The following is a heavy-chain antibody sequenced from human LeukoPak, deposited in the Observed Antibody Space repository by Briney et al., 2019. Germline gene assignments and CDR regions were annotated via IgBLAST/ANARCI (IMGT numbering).Heavy chain of an antibody. V-gene: IGHV3-23*01. J-gene: IGHJ4*02. Sequence: GGSLRLSCAASGFTFSSYAMSWVRQAPGKGLEWVSAISGSGGSTYYADSVKGRFTSSRDNSKNTLYLQMNSLRAEDTAVYYCAKHFHGYSSGPDGYYWGQGTLVTVSS. CDR2: ISGSGGST. CDR1: GFTFSSYA. D-gene: IGHD6-19*01. CDR3: AKHFHGYSSGPDGYY.